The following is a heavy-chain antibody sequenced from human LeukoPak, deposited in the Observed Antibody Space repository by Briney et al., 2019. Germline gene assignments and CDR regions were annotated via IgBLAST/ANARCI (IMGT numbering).Heavy chain of an antibody. Sequence: SQTLSLTCTVSGGSISSGGYYWSWIRQPPGKGLEWIGYIYHTGGTYYNPSLKGRVTISVDRSKNQFSLKLSSVTAADTAVYYCARESPYSSSCLDYWGQGTLVTVSS. CDR3: ARESPYSSSCLDY. D-gene: IGHD6-6*01. V-gene: IGHV4-30-2*01. J-gene: IGHJ4*02. CDR1: GGSISSGGYY. CDR2: IYHTGGT.